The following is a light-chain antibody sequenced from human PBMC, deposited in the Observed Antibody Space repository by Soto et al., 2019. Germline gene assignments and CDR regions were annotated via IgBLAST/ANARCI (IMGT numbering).Light chain of an antibody. J-gene: IGKJ2*01. Sequence: EIVMTQSPATLSVSPGERATLSCRASQSVSRNLAWYQQKPGQAPRLLIYGASTRATGFPARFSGSGSGTEFTLTISSLQSEDFAVYYCQQYNNWPSYTFGQGTKLEIK. CDR1: QSVSRN. V-gene: IGKV3-15*01. CDR3: QQYNNWPSYT. CDR2: GAS.